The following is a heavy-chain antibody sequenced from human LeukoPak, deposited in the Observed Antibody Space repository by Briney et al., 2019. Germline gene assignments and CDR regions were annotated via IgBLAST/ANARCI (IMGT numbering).Heavy chain of an antibody. CDR2: ISSSSSYI. Sequence: GSLRLSCAASGFTFGSYSMNWVRQAPGKGLEWVSSISSSSSYIYYADSVKGRFTISRDNAKNSLYLQMNSLRAEDTAVYYCARSSSGQGGRFFDYWGQGTLVTVSS. D-gene: IGHD6-19*01. CDR1: GFTFGSYS. V-gene: IGHV3-21*01. J-gene: IGHJ4*02. CDR3: ARSSSGQGGRFFDY.